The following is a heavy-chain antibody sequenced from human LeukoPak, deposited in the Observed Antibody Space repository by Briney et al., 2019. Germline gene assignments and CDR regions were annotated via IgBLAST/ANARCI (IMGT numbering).Heavy chain of an antibody. D-gene: IGHD5-12*01. CDR2: IKQDGSEK. CDR3: ARELVDPHSGYDAFDI. Sequence: GGSLRLSCAASGFTFSRYWMSWVRQAPGKGLEWGANIKQDGSEKYYVDSVKGRFAISRDNAKNSLYLQMNSLRAEDTAVYYCARELVDPHSGYDAFDIWGQGTMVTVSS. V-gene: IGHV3-7*01. J-gene: IGHJ3*02. CDR1: GFTFSRYW.